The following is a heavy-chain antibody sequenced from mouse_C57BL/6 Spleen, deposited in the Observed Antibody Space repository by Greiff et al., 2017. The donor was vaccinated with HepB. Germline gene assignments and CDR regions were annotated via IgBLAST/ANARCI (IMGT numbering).Heavy chain of an antibody. V-gene: IGHV1-50*01. Sequence: QVQLQQSGAELVKPGASVKLSCKASGYTFTSYWMQWVQQRPGPGLEWIGEIDPSDSYTNYNQKFKGKATLTVDTSSSTAYMQLSSLTSEDSAVYYCARGTGDYWGQGTTLTVSS. D-gene: IGHD3-3*01. CDR3: ARGTGDY. J-gene: IGHJ2*01. CDR2: IDPSDSYT. CDR1: GYTFTSYW.